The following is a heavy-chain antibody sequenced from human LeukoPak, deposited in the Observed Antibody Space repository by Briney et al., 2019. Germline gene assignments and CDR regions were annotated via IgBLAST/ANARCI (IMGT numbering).Heavy chain of an antibody. CDR3: VKGQEVVYAPTFDY. V-gene: IGHV3-64D*06. CDR2: LGISGIST. J-gene: IGHJ4*02. CDR1: GFIFNTYA. Sequence: GGSLRLSCSASGFIFNTYAMHWVRQAPGKGLQYVASLGISGISTYYAESVQGRFTISRDNSKNTLYLQMSSVRAEDTAVYYCVKGQEVVYAPTFDYWGQGTLVTVSS. D-gene: IGHD2-8*02.